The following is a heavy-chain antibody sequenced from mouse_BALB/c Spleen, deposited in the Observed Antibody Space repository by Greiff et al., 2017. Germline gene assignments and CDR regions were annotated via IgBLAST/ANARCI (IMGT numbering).Heavy chain of an antibody. V-gene: IGHV1S56*01. Sequence: QVQLQQSGPELVKPGASVRISCKASGYTFTSYYIHWVKQRPGQGLEWIGWIYPGNVNTKYNEKFKGKATLTADKSSSTAYMQLSSLTSEDSAVYCCARYDSSGAWFAYWGQGTLVTVSA. J-gene: IGHJ3*01. CDR2: IYPGNVNT. D-gene: IGHD3-2*01. CDR3: ARYDSSGAWFAY. CDR1: GYTFTSYY.